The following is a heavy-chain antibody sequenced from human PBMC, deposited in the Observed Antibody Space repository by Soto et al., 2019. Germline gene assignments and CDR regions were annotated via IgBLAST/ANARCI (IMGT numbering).Heavy chain of an antibody. V-gene: IGHV3-15*07. CDR1: GFTFSNAW. CDR2: IKSKTDGGTT. Sequence: EVQLVESGGGLVKPGGSLRLSCAASGFTFSNAWMNWVRQAPGKGLEWVGRIKSKTDGGTTDYAAPVKGRFTISRDDSKNTLYLQMNSLKTEDTAVYYCTASYYDFWSGYLRYFDYWGQGTLVTVSS. D-gene: IGHD3-3*01. J-gene: IGHJ4*02. CDR3: TASYYDFWSGYLRYFDY.